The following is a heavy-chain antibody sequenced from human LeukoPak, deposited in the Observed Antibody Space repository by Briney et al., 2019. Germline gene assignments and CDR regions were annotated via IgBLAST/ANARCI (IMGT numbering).Heavy chain of an antibody. CDR2: IIPILGIA. V-gene: IGHV1-69*04. D-gene: IGHD3-22*01. CDR3: ARDWSYYYDSSGSSDAFDI. CDR1: GGTFSSYA. J-gene: IGHJ3*02. Sequence: ASVKVSCTASGGTFSSYAISWVRQAPGQGLEWMGRIIPILGIANYARKFQGRVTITADKSTSTAYMELSSLRSEDTAVDYCARDWSYYYDSSGSSDAFDIWGQGTMVTVSS.